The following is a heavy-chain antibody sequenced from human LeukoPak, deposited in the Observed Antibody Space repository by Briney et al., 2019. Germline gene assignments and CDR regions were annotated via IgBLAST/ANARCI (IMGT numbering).Heavy chain of an antibody. Sequence: GGSLRLSCAASGFTVSSYYMSWVRQAPGKGLEWVSVIYSGGSTYYADSVKGRFTISRDNSKNTLYLQMNSLRAEDTAVYYCARDTTNYFDYWGQGTLVTVSS. CDR1: GFTVSSYY. CDR3: ARDTTNYFDY. D-gene: IGHD1-26*01. CDR2: IYSGGST. V-gene: IGHV3-53*01. J-gene: IGHJ4*02.